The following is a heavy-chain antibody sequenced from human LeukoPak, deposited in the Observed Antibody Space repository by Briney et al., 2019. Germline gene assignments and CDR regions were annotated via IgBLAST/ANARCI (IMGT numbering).Heavy chain of an antibody. CDR2: ISAYNGNT. D-gene: IGHD3-16*01. CDR3: ARVLIMFGGSYGMDV. J-gene: IGHJ6*02. Sequence: ASVKVSCTASGYTFTSYGISWVRQAPGQGLEWMGWISAYNGNTNYAQKLQGRVTMTTDTSTCTAYMELRSLRSDDTAVYYCARVLIMFGGSYGMDVWGQGTTVTVSS. CDR1: GYTFTSYG. V-gene: IGHV1-18*01.